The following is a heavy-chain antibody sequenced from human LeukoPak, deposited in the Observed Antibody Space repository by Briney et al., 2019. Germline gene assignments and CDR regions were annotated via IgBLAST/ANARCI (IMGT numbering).Heavy chain of an antibody. D-gene: IGHD6-13*01. CDR1: GGTFSSYA. Sequence: GASAKVSRKPSGGTFSSYAISWVRQAPGQGLGRMGGIIPIFGTANYAQKFQGRVTITTDESTSTAYMELSSLRSEDTAVYYCARVAGAEGDYFDYWGQGTLVTVSS. J-gene: IGHJ4*02. V-gene: IGHV1-69*05. CDR2: IIPIFGTA. CDR3: ARVAGAEGDYFDY.